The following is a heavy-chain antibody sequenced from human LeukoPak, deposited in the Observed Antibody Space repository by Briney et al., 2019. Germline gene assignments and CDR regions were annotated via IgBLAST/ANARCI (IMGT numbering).Heavy chain of an antibody. CDR2: INPNSGGT. CDR3: ASGTYCSGGSCYPDFDY. Sequence: ASVKVSCKASGYTSTGYYMHWVRQAPGQGLEWMGRINPNSGGTNYAQKFQGRVTMTRDTSISTAYMELSRLRSDDTAVHYCASGTYCSGGSCYPDFDYWGQGTLVTVSS. J-gene: IGHJ4*02. D-gene: IGHD2-15*01. CDR1: GYTSTGYY. V-gene: IGHV1-2*06.